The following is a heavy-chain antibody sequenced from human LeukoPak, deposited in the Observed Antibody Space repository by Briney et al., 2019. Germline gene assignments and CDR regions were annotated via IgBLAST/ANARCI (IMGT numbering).Heavy chain of an antibody. CDR1: GYTFTGYY. Sequence: ASVKVSCKASGYTFTGYYMHWVRQAPGQGLEWMGWINPNSGGTNYAQKFQGRVTMTRDTSISTAYMELSRLRSDDTAVYYCARERDCSSTSCYSDWGQRTLVTVSS. V-gene: IGHV1-2*02. J-gene: IGHJ4*02. D-gene: IGHD2-2*02. CDR2: INPNSGGT. CDR3: ARERDCSSTSCYSD.